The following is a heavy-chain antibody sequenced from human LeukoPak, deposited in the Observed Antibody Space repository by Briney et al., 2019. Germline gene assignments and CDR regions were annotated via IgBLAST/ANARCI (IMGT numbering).Heavy chain of an antibody. V-gene: IGHV3-21*04. D-gene: IGHD6-19*01. CDR2: ISSSSSYI. CDR3: ARDLDPSSGWHDGYFQH. CDR1: GFTFSSYN. Sequence: PGGSLRLSCAASGFTFSSYNMNWVRQAPGKGLEWVSSISSSSSYIYYADSVKGRSTISRDNAKNSLFLQMNSLRAEDTAVYYCARDLDPSSGWHDGYFQHWGQGTLVAVSS. J-gene: IGHJ1*01.